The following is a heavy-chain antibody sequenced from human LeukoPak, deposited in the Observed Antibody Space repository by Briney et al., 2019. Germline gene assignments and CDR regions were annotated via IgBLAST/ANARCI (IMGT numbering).Heavy chain of an antibody. D-gene: IGHD3-22*01. CDR2: ISGSGGST. CDR3: AKITMIVGVINYFDY. J-gene: IGHJ4*02. CDR1: GFTFSSYA. Sequence: GGSLRLSCAASGFTFSSYAMSWVRQAPGKGLEWVSAISGSGGSTYYADSVKGRFTISSDNTKDKLYLQMNSLRAEDTAVYYCAKITMIVGVINYFDYWGQGTLVTVSS. V-gene: IGHV3-23*01.